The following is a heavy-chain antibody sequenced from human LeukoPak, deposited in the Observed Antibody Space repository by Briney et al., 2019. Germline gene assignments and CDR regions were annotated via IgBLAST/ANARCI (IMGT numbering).Heavy chain of an antibody. J-gene: IGHJ4*02. CDR2: ISYDGSNK. Sequence: PGRPLRLSCAASGFTFSSYGMHWVRQAPAKGLEWVAIISYDGSNKYYADSVKGRFTISRDNSKNTLHLQMNSLRAEDTAVYYCAKSTTVTQRGYFDYWGQGTLVTVSS. V-gene: IGHV3-30*18. CDR3: AKSTTVTQRGYFDY. D-gene: IGHD4-17*01. CDR1: GFTFSSYG.